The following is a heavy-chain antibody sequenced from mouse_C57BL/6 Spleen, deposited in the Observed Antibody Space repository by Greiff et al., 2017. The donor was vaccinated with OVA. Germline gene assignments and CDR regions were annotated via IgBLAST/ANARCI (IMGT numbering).Heavy chain of an antibody. CDR3: AKRGDYYSNYPYAMDY. V-gene: IGHV1-53*01. CDR2: INPSNGGT. CDR1: GYTFTSYW. D-gene: IGHD2-5*01. J-gene: IGHJ4*01. Sequence: QVQLKQPGTELVKPGASVKLSCKASGYTFTSYWMHWVKQRPGQGLEWIGNINPSNGGTNYNEKFKSKATLTVDKSSSTAYMQLSSLTSEDSAVYYCAKRGDYYSNYPYAMDYWGQGTSVTVSS.